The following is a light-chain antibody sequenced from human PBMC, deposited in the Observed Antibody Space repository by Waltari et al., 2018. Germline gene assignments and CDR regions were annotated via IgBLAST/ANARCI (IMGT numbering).Light chain of an antibody. CDR2: EVT. Sequence: CYQQHPGKAPKLLFCEVTKRPAGISNLFSASMSGDTASLTISGLQAEDEGDYYCSSYARRNSVVFGGGTKVTVL. CDR3: SSYARRNSVV. J-gene: IGLJ2*01. V-gene: IGLV2-23*02.